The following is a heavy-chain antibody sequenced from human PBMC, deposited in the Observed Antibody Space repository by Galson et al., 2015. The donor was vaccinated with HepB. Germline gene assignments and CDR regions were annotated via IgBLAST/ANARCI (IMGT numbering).Heavy chain of an antibody. CDR3: TRSGELAAFDY. Sequence: SLRLSCAASGFTFSGSAIHWVRQASGRGLEWVGRIRSKVKNYATAYSESVKGRFTVSRDDSKNTAYLQMNTLKTDDTAVYFCTRSGELAAFDYWGQGTLVTVSS. D-gene: IGHD1-1*01. CDR2: IRSKVKNYAT. J-gene: IGHJ4*02. CDR1: GFTFSGSA. V-gene: IGHV3-73*01.